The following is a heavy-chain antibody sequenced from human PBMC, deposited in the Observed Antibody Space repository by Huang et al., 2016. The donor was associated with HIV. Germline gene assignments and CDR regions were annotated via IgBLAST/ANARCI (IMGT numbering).Heavy chain of an antibody. J-gene: IGHJ3*02. V-gene: IGHV1-24*01. D-gene: IGHD2-21*01. CDR1: GYTLTELS. Sequence: QVQLVQSGAEVKKPGASVKVSCKVSGYTLTELSIHWVRHAPGKRREWQGGLAPDHGEPNNAQNVHGRVTMTEETSTDTAYMELHSLRPEDTAVYYWAAGYDTYYDIWGQGTMVIASS. CDR3: AAGYDTYYDI. CDR2: LAPDHGEP.